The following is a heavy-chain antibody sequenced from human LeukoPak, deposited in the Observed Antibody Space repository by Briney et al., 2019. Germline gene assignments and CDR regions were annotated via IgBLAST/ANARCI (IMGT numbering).Heavy chain of an antibody. Sequence: KTSETLSLTCTVSGGSISSYYWSWIRQPPGKGLEWIGYIYYSGSTNYNPSLKSRVTISIDTSKNQFSLKLSSVTAADTAVYFCARAVAGTLVDWFDPWGQGTLVTVSS. CDR1: GGSISSYY. J-gene: IGHJ5*02. V-gene: IGHV4-59*08. CDR2: IYYSGST. D-gene: IGHD6-19*01. CDR3: ARAVAGTLVDWFDP.